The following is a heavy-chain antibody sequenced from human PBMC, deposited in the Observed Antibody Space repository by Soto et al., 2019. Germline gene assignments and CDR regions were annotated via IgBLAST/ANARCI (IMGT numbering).Heavy chain of an antibody. CDR2: IYHSGST. J-gene: IGHJ5*02. V-gene: IGHV4-30-2*01. Sequence: PSESLSLACAVSGVSIRSGGYSWIWIRHPPGKGLEGIGYIYHSGSTYYNPSLKRRVTIAVDRSKNQFSLKLSSVTAADTDVSYCARFSSGGNSGWFDPWGQGTMVTVSS. CDR1: GVSIRSGGYS. D-gene: IGHD2-21*02. CDR3: ARFSSGGNSGWFDP.